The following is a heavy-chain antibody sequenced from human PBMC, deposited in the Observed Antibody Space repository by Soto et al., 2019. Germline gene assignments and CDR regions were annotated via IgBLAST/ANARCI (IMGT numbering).Heavy chain of an antibody. CDR1: GFTFDDYA. CDR2: MSWNSGSI. Sequence: PGGSLRLSCAASGFTFDDYALHWVRQAPGKGLEWVSGMSWNSGSIGYAESVKGRFTISRDNAKNSLYLQMNSLRAEDTALYYCAKAHCSSTSCPMDVWGKGTTVSVS. V-gene: IGHV3-9*01. J-gene: IGHJ6*03. CDR3: AKAHCSSTSCPMDV. D-gene: IGHD2-2*01.